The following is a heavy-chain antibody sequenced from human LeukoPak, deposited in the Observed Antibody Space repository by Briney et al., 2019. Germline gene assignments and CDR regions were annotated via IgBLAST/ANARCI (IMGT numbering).Heavy chain of an antibody. CDR2: INHSGST. CDR3: ASSSLPPRWFGDRGLYTFDY. V-gene: IGHV4-34*01. CDR1: GGSFSGYY. Sequence: SETLSLTCAVYGGSFSGYYWSWIRQPPGKGLEWIGEINHSGSTNYNPSLKSRVTISVDTSKNQFSLKLSSVTAADTAVYYCASSSLPPRWFGDRGLYTFDYWGQGTLVTVSS. D-gene: IGHD3-10*01. J-gene: IGHJ4*02.